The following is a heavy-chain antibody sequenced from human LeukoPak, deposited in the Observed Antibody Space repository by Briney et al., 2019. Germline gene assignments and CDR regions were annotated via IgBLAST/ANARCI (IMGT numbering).Heavy chain of an antibody. CDR1: GFTFDDYA. Sequence: GGSLRLSCAASGFTFDDYAMHWVRQAPGKGLEWVSGISWNSGSIGYADSAKGRFTISRDNAKNSLYLQMNSLRAEDTALYYCARGVAARPEGYFDYWGQGTLVTVSS. CDR3: ARGVAARPEGYFDY. CDR2: ISWNSGSI. J-gene: IGHJ4*02. D-gene: IGHD6-6*01. V-gene: IGHV3-9*01.